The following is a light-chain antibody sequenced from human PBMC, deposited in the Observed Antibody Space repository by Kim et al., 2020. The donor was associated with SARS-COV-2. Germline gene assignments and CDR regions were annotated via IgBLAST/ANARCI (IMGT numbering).Light chain of an antibody. Sequence: SPSVGTTVTITGRASQNINSWLAWYQQKPGTAPKCLIYDASDLRSGVPSRFRGRRSGTQFTLSISDLQPDNFATYDCQQYSTYSYSFGQGTKLEIK. CDR1: QNINSW. CDR2: DAS. CDR3: QQYSTYSYS. J-gene: IGKJ2*01. V-gene: IGKV1-5*01.